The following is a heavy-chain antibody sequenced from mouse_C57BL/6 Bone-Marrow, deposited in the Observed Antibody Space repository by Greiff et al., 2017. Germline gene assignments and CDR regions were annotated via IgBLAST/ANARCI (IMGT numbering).Heavy chain of an antibody. J-gene: IGHJ4*01. V-gene: IGHV1-72*01. D-gene: IGHD2-4*01. Sequence: QVQLQQPGAELVKPGASVKLSCKASGYTFTSYWMHWVKQRPGRGLEWIARIDPNSGSTKYNEKFKSTATLTVEKPSSTAYMQLRTLTTEYSAVYYGARWGIYYDYNEAMDYWGQGTSVTVS. CDR3: ARWGIYYDYNEAMDY. CDR1: GYTFTSYW. CDR2: IDPNSGST.